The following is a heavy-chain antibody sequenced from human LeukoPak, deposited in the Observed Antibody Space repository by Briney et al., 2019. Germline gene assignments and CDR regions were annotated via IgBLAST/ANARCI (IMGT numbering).Heavy chain of an antibody. J-gene: IGHJ4*02. D-gene: IGHD2-21*01. Sequence: GGSLRLSCTASGFIFGDYAMSWVRQAPGKGLEWVSATTRAADKTYYADSVEGRFTNSRDNSKNTLYLQMNSLRAEDTAVYYCAGSVVVGRVFPGLDYWGQGTLVTVSS. CDR1: GFIFGDYA. CDR2: TTRAADKT. V-gene: IGHV3-23*01. CDR3: AGSVVVGRVFPGLDY.